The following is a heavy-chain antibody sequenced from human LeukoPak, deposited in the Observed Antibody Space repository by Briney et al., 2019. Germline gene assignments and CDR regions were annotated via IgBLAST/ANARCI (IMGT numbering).Heavy chain of an antibody. Sequence: GGSLRLSCAASGFTFSNAWMSWVRQAPGKGLEWVGRIKSKTDGGATDYAAPVKGRFTISRDDSKNMLYLQMNSLKTEDTAVYYCTTDLPSSSWYYAYFDYWGQGTLVTVSS. D-gene: IGHD6-13*01. CDR1: GFTFSNAW. J-gene: IGHJ4*02. V-gene: IGHV3-15*01. CDR3: TTDLPSSSWYYAYFDY. CDR2: IKSKTDGGAT.